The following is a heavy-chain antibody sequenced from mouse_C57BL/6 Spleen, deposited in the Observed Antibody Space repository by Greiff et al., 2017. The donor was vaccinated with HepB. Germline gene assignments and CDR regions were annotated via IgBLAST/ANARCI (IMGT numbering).Heavy chain of an antibody. J-gene: IGHJ2*01. CDR2: IYPSDSET. Sequence: QVQLQQPGAELVRPGSSVKLSCKASGYTFTSYWMDWVKQRPGQGLEWIGNIYPSDSETHYNQKFKDKATLTVDKSSSTAYMQLSSLTSEDSAVYYCARPGNGYYFDYWGQGTTLTVSS. CDR3: ARPGNGYYFDY. CDR1: GYTFTSYW. V-gene: IGHV1-61*01. D-gene: IGHD2-2*01.